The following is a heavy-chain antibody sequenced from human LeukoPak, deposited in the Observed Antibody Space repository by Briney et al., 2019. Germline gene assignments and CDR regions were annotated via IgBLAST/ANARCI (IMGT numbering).Heavy chain of an antibody. V-gene: IGHV3-7*01. J-gene: IGHJ6*03. Sequence: GGSLRLSCAASGFTFSNSWMSWVRQAPGKGLEWVANIKQDGSEVYYVDSVKGRFTISRDNAESSMYLQMSSLRAEDTAAYYCAGCSSVTTYYYHYYMDVWGKGTTVTVSS. D-gene: IGHD4-17*01. CDR3: AGCSSVTTYYYHYYMDV. CDR2: IKQDGSEV. CDR1: GFTFSNSW.